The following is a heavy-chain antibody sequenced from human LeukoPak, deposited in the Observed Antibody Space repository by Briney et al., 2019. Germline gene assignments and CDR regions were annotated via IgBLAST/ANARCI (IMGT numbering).Heavy chain of an antibody. J-gene: IGHJ3*02. CDR3: ARLTVVYLGVDI. CDR1: GGSISSSSYY. D-gene: IGHD2-15*01. CDR2: IYYSGST. Sequence: LSLTCTVSGGSISSSSYYWGWIRQPPGKGLEWIGSIYYSGSTYYNPSLKSRVTISVDTSKNQFSLKLSSVTAADTAVYYCARLTVVYLGVDIWGQGTMVTVSS. V-gene: IGHV4-39*01.